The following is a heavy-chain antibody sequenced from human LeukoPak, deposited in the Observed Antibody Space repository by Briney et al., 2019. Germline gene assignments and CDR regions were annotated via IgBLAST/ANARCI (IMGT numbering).Heavy chain of an antibody. CDR1: GFTFSSYG. CDR3: ARDSYYYGSGYFDL. V-gene: IGHV3-30*03. Sequence: GGSLRLSCAASGFTFSSYGMHWVRQAPGKGLEWVALMSYDGRNKYYADSVEGRFTISRDNSKNTLYLEMNSLRVEDTAVYFCARDSYYYGSGYFDLWGRGTLVTVSS. J-gene: IGHJ2*01. CDR2: MSYDGRNK. D-gene: IGHD3-10*01.